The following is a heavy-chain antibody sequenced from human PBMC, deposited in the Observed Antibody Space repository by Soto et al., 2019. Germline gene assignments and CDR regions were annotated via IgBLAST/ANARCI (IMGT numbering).Heavy chain of an antibody. D-gene: IGHD6-13*01. Sequence: GSLRLSCAASVFTFISYSMNWVRQAPGKGLEWVSSISSSSSYIYYADSVKGRFTISRDNAKNSLYLQMNSLRAEDTAVYYCARDLSSSWYLDNWFDPWGQGTLVTVSS. CDR3: ARDLSSSWYLDNWFDP. V-gene: IGHV3-21*01. CDR2: ISSSSSYI. CDR1: VFTFISYS. J-gene: IGHJ5*02.